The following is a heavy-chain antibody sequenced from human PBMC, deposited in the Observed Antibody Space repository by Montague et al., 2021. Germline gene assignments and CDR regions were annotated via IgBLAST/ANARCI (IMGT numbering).Heavy chain of an antibody. J-gene: IGHJ3*02. Sequence: STDYNPSLKSRVTTSVDTSKNQFSLRLSSLTAADTAVYYCARQGRFSVIGNTPRGAVDIWGPGTMVTVSS. D-gene: IGHD3-22*01. CDR2: ST. V-gene: IGHV4-59*08. CDR3: ARQGRFSVIGNTPRGAVDI.